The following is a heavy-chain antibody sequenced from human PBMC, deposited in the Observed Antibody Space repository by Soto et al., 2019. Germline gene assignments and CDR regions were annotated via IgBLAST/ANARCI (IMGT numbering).Heavy chain of an antibody. Sequence: PSETLSLTCTVSGGSISSSSYYWGWIRQPPGKGLEWIGSIYYSGSTYYNPSLKSRVTIPVDTSKNQFSLELSSVTAADTAVYYCAKGEGDDFWSGYYPFDPWGQGTLVTVSS. D-gene: IGHD3-3*01. V-gene: IGHV4-39*01. CDR2: IYYSGST. CDR1: GGSISSSSYY. CDR3: AKGEGDDFWSGYYPFDP. J-gene: IGHJ5*02.